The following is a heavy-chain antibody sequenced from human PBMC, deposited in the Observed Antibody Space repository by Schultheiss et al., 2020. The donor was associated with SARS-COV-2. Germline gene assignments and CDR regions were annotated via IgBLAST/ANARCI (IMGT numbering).Heavy chain of an antibody. CDR3: ARDKFDIYYYDTSGAFDS. Sequence: GESLKISCAASGFTFSDSEMTWVRQAPGKGLEWVSYISSSGNAIYYADSVKGRFTISRDNAKNSLYLQMNSLRAEDTAVYYCARDKFDIYYYDTSGAFDSWGQGTLVTVSS. J-gene: IGHJ4*02. V-gene: IGHV3-48*03. D-gene: IGHD3-22*01. CDR2: ISSSGNAI. CDR1: GFTFSDSE.